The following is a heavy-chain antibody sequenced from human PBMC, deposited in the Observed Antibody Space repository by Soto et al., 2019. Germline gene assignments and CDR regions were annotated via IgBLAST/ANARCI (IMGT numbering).Heavy chain of an antibody. CDR1: GFTFSSYD. J-gene: IGHJ5*02. CDR3: ARGGGRVATPWFDP. V-gene: IGHV3-13*04. Sequence: EVQLVESGGGLVQPGGSLRLSCAASGFTFSSYDMHWVRQATGKGLEWVSAIGTAGDTYYPGSVKGRFTISRENAKNSVYLQMNSLRAGDPAVYYCARGGGRVATPWFDPWGQGTLVTVSS. CDR2: IGTAGDT. D-gene: IGHD5-12*01.